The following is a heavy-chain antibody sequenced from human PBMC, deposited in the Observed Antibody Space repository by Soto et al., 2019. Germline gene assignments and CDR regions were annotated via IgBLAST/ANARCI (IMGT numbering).Heavy chain of an antibody. CDR2: ISYDGSNK. J-gene: IGHJ4*02. V-gene: IGHV3-30-3*01. D-gene: IGHD2-21*02. Sequence: SGGSLRLSCAASGFTFSSYAMHWVRQAPGKGLEWVAVISYDGSNKYYADSVKGRFTISRDNSKNTLYLQMNSLRAEDTAVYYCARDKSFVVVTALNRIFDYWGQGTLVTVSS. CDR1: GFTFSSYA. CDR3: ARDKSFVVVTALNRIFDY.